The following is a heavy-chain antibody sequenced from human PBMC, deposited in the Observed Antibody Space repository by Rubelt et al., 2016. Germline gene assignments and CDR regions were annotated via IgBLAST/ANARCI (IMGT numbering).Heavy chain of an antibody. CDR2: IYYSGST. V-gene: IGHV4-39*01. J-gene: IGHJ2*01. CDR1: GGSISSSSYY. CDR3: ARRFKGLSHYYWYFDL. Sequence: QLQLQESGPGLVKPLETLSLTCTGSGGSISSSSYYWGWIRQPPGKGLEWIGSIYYSGSTYYNPSLMSRVTISVDTSKSQFSRRLRSVTAAETAVYYCARRFKGLSHYYWYFDLWGRGTLVTVSS.